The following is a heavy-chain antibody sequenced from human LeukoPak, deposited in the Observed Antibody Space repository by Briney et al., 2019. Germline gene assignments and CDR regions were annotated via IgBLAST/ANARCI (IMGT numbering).Heavy chain of an antibody. CDR3: ARDGATLHYYYYMDV. J-gene: IGHJ6*03. Sequence: PSETLSLTCTVSGGSISNYYWSWIRQPPGKGLEWIGYIYYSGSTNYNPSLKSRVTISVDTSKNQFSLKLSSVTAADTAVYYCARDGATLHYYYYMDVWGKGTTVTISS. V-gene: IGHV4-59*12. D-gene: IGHD1-26*01. CDR2: IYYSGST. CDR1: GGSISNYY.